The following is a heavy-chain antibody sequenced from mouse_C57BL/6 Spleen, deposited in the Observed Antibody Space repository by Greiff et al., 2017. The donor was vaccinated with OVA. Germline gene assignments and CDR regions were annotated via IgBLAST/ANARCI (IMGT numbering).Heavy chain of an antibody. V-gene: IGHV1-15*01. CDR1: GYTFTDYE. CDR3: TRGIYGWYFDV. CDR2: IDPETGGT. J-gene: IGHJ1*03. Sequence: QVQLQQSGAELVRPGASVTLSCKASGYTFTDYEMHWVKQTPVHGLEWIGAIDPETGGTAYNQKFKGKAILTADKSSSTAYMELRSLTSEDSAVYYCTRGIYGWYFDVWGTGTTVTVSS. D-gene: IGHD1-1*01.